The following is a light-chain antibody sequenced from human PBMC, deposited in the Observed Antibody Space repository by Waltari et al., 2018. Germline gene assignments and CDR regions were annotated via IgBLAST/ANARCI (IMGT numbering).Light chain of an antibody. V-gene: IGLV1-40*01. CDR1: SSNVGAGYD. CDR3: QSYDSSQRCVV. J-gene: IGLJ2*01. CDR2: SNP. Sequence: QSVLTQPPSVSGAPGQRVTISCTGSSSNVGAGYDVHWYQQLPGTAPKLLIYSNPDRPSGVPGRFSGSSSGTSASLAITGLQAEDEADYYCQSYDSSQRCVVFGGGTKLTVL.